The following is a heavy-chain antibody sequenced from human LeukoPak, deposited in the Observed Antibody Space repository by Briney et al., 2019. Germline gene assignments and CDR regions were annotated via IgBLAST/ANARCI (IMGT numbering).Heavy chain of an antibody. V-gene: IGHV4-59*12. Sequence: SETLSLTCTVSGGSISSYYWSWIRQPPGKGLEWIGYIYYSGSTNYNPSLKSRVTISVDTSKNQFSLKLSSVTAADTAVYYCARGGYGYSSSWYSGWFDPWGQGTLVTVSS. CDR1: GGSISSYY. J-gene: IGHJ5*02. CDR2: IYYSGST. CDR3: ARGGYGYSSSWYSGWFDP. D-gene: IGHD6-13*01.